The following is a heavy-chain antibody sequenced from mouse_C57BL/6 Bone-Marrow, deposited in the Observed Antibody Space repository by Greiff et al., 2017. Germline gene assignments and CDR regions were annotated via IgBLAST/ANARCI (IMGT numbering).Heavy chain of an antibody. Sequence: EVQLQQSGPELVKPGASVKIPCKASGYTFTDYNMDWVKQSHGKSLEWIGDINPNNGGTIYNQKFKGKATLNVDKSSSTADMELRSLTSEDTAVYYWARSGTTGGFYAMDYWGQGTSVTVSS. CDR1: GYTFTDYN. CDR2: INPNNGGT. D-gene: IGHD1-3*01. CDR3: ARSGTTGGFYAMDY. V-gene: IGHV1-18*01. J-gene: IGHJ4*01.